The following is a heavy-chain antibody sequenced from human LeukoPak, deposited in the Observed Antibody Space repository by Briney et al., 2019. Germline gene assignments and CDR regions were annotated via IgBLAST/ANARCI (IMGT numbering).Heavy chain of an antibody. CDR2: INHSGST. D-gene: IGHD6-13*01. V-gene: IGHV4-34*01. Sequence: PSETLSLTCAVYGGSFSGYYWSWIRQPPGKGLEWIGEINHSGSTNYNPSLKSRVTISVDTSKNQFSLKLSSVTAADTAVYYCARARLRMGAAAGGRFDPWGQGTLVTVSS. CDR3: ARARLRMGAAAGGRFDP. CDR1: GGSFSGYY. J-gene: IGHJ5*02.